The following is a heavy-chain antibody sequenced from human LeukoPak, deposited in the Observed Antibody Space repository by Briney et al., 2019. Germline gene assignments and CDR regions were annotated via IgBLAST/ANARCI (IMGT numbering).Heavy chain of an antibody. CDR3: ARDYFNFLVVPNWFDP. CDR2: ISTDNGYT. CDR1: GYRFTNYG. D-gene: IGHD3-10*01. V-gene: IGHV1-18*01. Sequence: ASVKVSCKASGYRFTNYGISWVRQAPGQGLEWMGWISTDNGYTNYGQNLQGRLTMTTDTSTSTAYMELRSLKSDDTAVYYCARDYFNFLVVPNWFDPWGQGTLVTVSS. J-gene: IGHJ5*02.